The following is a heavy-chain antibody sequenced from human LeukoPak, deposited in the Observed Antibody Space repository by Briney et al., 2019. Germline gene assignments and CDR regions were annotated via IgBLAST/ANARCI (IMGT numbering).Heavy chain of an antibody. CDR1: GYTFTSYD. V-gene: IGHV1-8*01. D-gene: IGHD3-3*01. CDR3: ARVSTYFGVVTDFDY. J-gene: IGHJ4*02. CDR2: MNPNSGNT. Sequence: GASVKVSCKASGYTFTSYDINWVRQAPGQGLEWMGWMNPNSGNTGYVQKFQGRVTMTRNTSISTAYMELNSLRSEDTAVYYCARVSTYFGVVTDFDYWGQGTLVTVSS.